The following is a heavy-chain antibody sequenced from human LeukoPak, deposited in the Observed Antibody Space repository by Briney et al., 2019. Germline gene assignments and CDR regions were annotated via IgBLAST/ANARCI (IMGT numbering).Heavy chain of an antibody. J-gene: IGHJ4*02. D-gene: IGHD2-2*01. V-gene: IGHV3-30*02. Sequence: PGGSLRLSCAASGFTFSSYGMHWVRQAPGKGLEWVAFIRYDGSNKYYADSVKGRFTISRDNSENTLYLQMNSLRAEDTAVYYCAKRGVVVPAAKVPYFDYWGQGTLVTVSS. CDR3: AKRGVVVPAAKVPYFDY. CDR1: GFTFSSYG. CDR2: IRYDGSNK.